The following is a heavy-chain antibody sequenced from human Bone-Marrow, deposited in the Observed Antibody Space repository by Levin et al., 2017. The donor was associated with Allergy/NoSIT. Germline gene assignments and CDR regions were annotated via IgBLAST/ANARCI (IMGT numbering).Heavy chain of an antibody. CDR3: ARAADDCSGGSCYSGRFDP. CDR1: GFTFSEYY. D-gene: IGHD2-15*01. J-gene: IGHJ5*02. Sequence: SCAASGFTFSEYYMSWIRQAPGKGLEWLSYINDNSNTLYYADSVKGRFTISRDNARNSLYLQMNSLRVEDTAVYYCARAADDCSGGSCYSGRFDPWGQGTLVTVSS. V-gene: IGHV3-11*01. CDR2: INDNSNTL.